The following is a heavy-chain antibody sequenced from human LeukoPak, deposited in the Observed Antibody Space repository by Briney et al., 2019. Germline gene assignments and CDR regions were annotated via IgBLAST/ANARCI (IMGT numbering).Heavy chain of an antibody. CDR2: IYYSGST. CDR1: GVSISSYY. V-gene: IGHV4-59*01. J-gene: IGHJ4*02. Sequence: ASETLSLTCTVSGVSISSYYWSWIRQPPGKGLEWIGYIYYSGSTNYNPSLKGRVTISVDMSKNQFSLKLSSVTAADTAVYSCARVGQLWLSEYYFDYWGQGTLVTVSS. CDR3: ARVGQLWLSEYYFDY. D-gene: IGHD5-18*01.